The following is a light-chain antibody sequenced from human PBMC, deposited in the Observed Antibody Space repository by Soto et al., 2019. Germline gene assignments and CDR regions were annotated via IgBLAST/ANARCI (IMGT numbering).Light chain of an antibody. J-gene: IGKJ5*01. V-gene: IGKV3-20*01. Sequence: VLTQSPATLPLSPGERATLSCRASQSVSSYLAWYQQKPGQAPRLLIYDTSSRATGVPDRYSASGSGTDFTLTISRLEPEDFAVFFCQQYGTSEIIFGQGTRLEI. CDR1: QSVSSY. CDR2: DTS. CDR3: QQYGTSEII.